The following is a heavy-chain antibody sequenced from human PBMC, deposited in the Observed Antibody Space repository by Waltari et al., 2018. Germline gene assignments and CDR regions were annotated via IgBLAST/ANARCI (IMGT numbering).Heavy chain of an antibody. CDR1: GGSISSSSYY. CDR3: ATVGDFWSGYWKYYFDY. V-gene: IGHV4-39*07. CDR2: IYYSGST. Sequence: QLQLQESGPGLVKPSETLSLTCTVSGGSISSSSYYWGWIRQPPGKGLEWIGSIYYSGSTYYHPSLKSRVTISVDTSKNQFSLKLSSVTAADTAVYYCATVGDFWSGYWKYYFDYWGQGTLVTVSS. J-gene: IGHJ4*02. D-gene: IGHD3-3*01.